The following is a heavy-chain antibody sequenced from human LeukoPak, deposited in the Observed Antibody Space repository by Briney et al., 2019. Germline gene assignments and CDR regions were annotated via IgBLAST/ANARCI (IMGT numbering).Heavy chain of an antibody. CDR2: ISSSGGST. V-gene: IGHV3-23*01. CDR3: AKGGAQV. Sequence: GGSLRLSCAASGFTFSSDAMRWVRQAPGKGLEWVSAISSSGGSTYYADSVRGRFIISRDSSKHTLYLQMNSLRVEDTAVYYCAKGGAQVGGQGTLVTVSS. D-gene: IGHD1-26*01. J-gene: IGHJ4*02. CDR1: GFTFSSDA.